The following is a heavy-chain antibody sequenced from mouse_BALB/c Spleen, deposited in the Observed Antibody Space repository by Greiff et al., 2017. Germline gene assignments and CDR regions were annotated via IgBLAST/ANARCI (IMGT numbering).Heavy chain of an antibody. CDR2: ISDGGSYT. V-gene: IGHV5-4*02. CDR1: GFTFSDYY. D-gene: IGHD4-1*01. J-gene: IGHJ4*01. Sequence: EVKLMESGGGLVKPGGSLKLSCAASGFTFSDYYMYWVRQTPEKRLEWVATISDGGSYTYYPDSVKGRFTISRDNAKNNLYLQMSSLKSEDTAMYYCARDLGAMDYWGQGTSVTVSS. CDR3: ARDLGAMDY.